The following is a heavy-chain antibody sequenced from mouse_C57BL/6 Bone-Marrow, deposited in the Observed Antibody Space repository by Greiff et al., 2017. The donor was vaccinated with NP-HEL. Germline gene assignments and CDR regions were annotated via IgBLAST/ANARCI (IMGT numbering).Heavy chain of an antibody. CDR1: GFSFNTYA. Sequence: EVMLVESGGGLVQPKGSLKLSCAASGFSFNTYAMNWVRQAPGKGLEWVARIRSKSNNYATYYADSVKDRFTISRDDSESMLYLQMNNLKTEDPAMYYCVTYYYGSSPLYAMDYWGQGTSVTVSS. CDR2: IRSKSNNYAT. CDR3: VTYYYGSSPLYAMDY. V-gene: IGHV10-1*01. D-gene: IGHD1-1*01. J-gene: IGHJ4*01.